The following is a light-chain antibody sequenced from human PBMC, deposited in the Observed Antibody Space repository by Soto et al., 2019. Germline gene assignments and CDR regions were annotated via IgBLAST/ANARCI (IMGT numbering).Light chain of an antibody. CDR2: GNS. Sequence: QAVVTQPPSVSGAPGQRVTISCTGSSSNIGAGYDVHWYQQLPGTAPKLLIYGNSNRPSGVPDRFSGSKSGTSASLAIAGLQAEDDADYSCQSYDSSLTGYVFGTGTKVTLL. CDR3: QSYDSSLTGYV. J-gene: IGLJ1*01. V-gene: IGLV1-40*01. CDR1: SSNIGAGYD.